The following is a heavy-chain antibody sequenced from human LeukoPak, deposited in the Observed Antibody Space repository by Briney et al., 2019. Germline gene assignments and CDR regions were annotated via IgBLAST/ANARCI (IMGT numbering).Heavy chain of an antibody. D-gene: IGHD3-3*01. CDR3: ASLRFLEWLPFDY. J-gene: IGHJ4*02. V-gene: IGHV3-48*01. CDR2: ISSSSSTI. Sequence: GGSLRLSCAASGFTFSSYSMNWVRQAPGKGLEWVSYISSSSSTIYYADSVKGRFTISRDNAKNSLYLQMNSLRAEDTAVYYCASLRFLEWLPFDYWGQGTLVTVSS. CDR1: GFTFSSYS.